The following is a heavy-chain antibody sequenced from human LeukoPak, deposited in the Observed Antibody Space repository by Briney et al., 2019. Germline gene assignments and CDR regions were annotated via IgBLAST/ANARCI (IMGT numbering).Heavy chain of an antibody. V-gene: IGHV3-7*01. J-gene: IGHJ3*02. CDR1: GFTFSSYW. CDR2: IKQDGSNK. D-gene: IGHD3-10*01. CDR3: AKFGITMVRGADAFDI. Sequence: PGGPLRLSCAASGFTFSSYWMSWVRQAPGKGLEWVANIKQDGSNKYYADSVKGRFTISRDNSKNTLYLQMNSLRAEDTAVYYCAKFGITMVRGADAFDIWGQGTMVTVSS.